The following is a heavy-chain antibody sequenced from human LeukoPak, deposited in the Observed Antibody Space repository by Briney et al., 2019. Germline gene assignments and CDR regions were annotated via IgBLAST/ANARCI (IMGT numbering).Heavy chain of an antibody. CDR1: GGNFNNYA. Sequence: SVKVSCKASGGNFNNYAVNWARQAPGQGLQWMGRIIPALDRANYAHNFEGRLTMTADKSTRTAYMELRSLRSEDTAMYFCARRTDAVDDAFDIWGQGTMLTVSS. CDR3: ARRTDAVDDAFDI. CDR2: IIPALDRA. D-gene: IGHD3/OR15-3a*01. V-gene: IGHV1-69*04. J-gene: IGHJ3*02.